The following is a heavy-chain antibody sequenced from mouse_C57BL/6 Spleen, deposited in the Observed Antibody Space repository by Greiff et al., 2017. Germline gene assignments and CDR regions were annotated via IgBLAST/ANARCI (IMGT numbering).Heavy chain of an antibody. J-gene: IGHJ1*03. CDR2: INYDGSST. D-gene: IGHD3-3*01. CDR1: GFTFSDYY. V-gene: IGHV5-16*01. CDR3: ARGLERGYFDV. Sequence: EVQLVESEGGLVQPGSSMKLSCTASGFTFSDYYMAWVRQVPEKGLEWVANINYDGSSTYYLDSLKSRFIISRDNAKNILYLQMSSLKSEDTATYYCARGLERGYFDVWGTGTTVTVSS.